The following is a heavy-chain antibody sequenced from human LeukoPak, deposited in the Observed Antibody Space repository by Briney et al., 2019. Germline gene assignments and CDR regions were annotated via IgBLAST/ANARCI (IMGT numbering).Heavy chain of an antibody. Sequence: ASVKVSCKASGYIFNNYGISWVRQAPGQGLEWMGWIGTYKGDTNYPQKFQGRVTMTTDTSTSTAYMELRSLRSDDTAVYYCARDPVLSSSSSTEYFQHWGQGTLVTVSS. CDR3: ARDPVLSSSSSTEYFQH. CDR1: GYIFNNYG. J-gene: IGHJ1*01. D-gene: IGHD6-6*01. CDR2: IGTYKGDT. V-gene: IGHV1-18*01.